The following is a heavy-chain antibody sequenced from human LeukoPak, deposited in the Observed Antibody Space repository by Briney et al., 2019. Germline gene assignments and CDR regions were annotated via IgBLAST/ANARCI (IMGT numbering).Heavy chain of an antibody. CDR1: GVTFSNAW. CDR3: TTDLGTYYHGSQRLIPIDY. Sequence: PGGSLRLSCAASGVTFSNAWMSWVRQAPGKGLEWIGRIKSKTDGETTNYAEPVRGRFTISRDDSKSAVYLQMNSLKIEDTAVYYCTTDLGTYYHGSQRLIPIDYWGQGTLVTVSS. V-gene: IGHV3-15*01. D-gene: IGHD3-10*01. J-gene: IGHJ4*02. CDR2: IKSKTDGETT.